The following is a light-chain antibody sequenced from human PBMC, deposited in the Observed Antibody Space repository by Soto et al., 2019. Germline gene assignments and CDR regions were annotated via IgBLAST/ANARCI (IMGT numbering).Light chain of an antibody. CDR2: GAS. J-gene: IGKJ1*01. CDR3: KQYNNWPQT. V-gene: IGKV3-15*01. CDR1: RSVGSN. Sequence: EIVMTQSPATLSVSPGERATLSCRASRSVGSNLAWYQHKAGQAPRLLIYGASTRATGIPARFSGSGSGTEFTLTIRSLQSEDFAVYYCKQYNNWPQTFGQGTKVDIK.